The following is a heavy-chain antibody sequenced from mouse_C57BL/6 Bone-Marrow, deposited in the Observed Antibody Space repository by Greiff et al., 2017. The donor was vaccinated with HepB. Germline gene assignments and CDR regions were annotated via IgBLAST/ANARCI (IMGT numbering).Heavy chain of an antibody. CDR2: IWGVGST. Sequence: VKLQESGPGLVAPSQSLSITCTVSGFPLTSYGVDWVRQSPGKGLEWLGVIWGVGSTNYNSALKSRLSISKDNSKSQVFLKMNSLQTDDTAMYYCASGDLNYYGSSYRFAYWGQGTLVTVSA. V-gene: IGHV2-6*01. CDR3: ASGDLNYYGSSYRFAY. D-gene: IGHD1-1*01. J-gene: IGHJ3*01. CDR1: GFPLTSYG.